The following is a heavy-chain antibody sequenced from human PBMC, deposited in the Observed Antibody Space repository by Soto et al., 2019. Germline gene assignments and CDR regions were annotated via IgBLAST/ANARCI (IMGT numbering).Heavy chain of an antibody. V-gene: IGHV4-31*03. CDR2: IYYSGST. J-gene: IGHJ5*02. CDR1: GDSISSGGYY. Sequence: SETLSLTCTVSGDSISSGGYYWSWIRQHPGKGLEWIGYIYYSGSTYYNPSLKSRVTISVDTSKNQFSLKLSSVTAADTAVYYCARITINHFDPWGQGTLVTVSS. CDR3: ARITINHFDP. D-gene: IGHD3-10*01.